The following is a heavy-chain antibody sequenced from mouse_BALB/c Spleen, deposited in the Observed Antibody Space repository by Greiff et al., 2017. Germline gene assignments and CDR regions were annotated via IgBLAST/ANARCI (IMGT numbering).Heavy chain of an antibody. V-gene: IGHV5-4*02. CDR1: GFTFSDYY. J-gene: IGHJ3*01. CDR3: ARDGDGGAY. Sequence: EVKVVESGGGLVKPGGSLRLSCAASGFTFSDYYMYWVRQTPEKRLEWVATISDGGSYTYYPDSVKGRFTISRDNAKNNLYLQMSSLKSEDTAMYYCARDGDGGAYWGQGTLVTVSA. CDR2: ISDGGSYT.